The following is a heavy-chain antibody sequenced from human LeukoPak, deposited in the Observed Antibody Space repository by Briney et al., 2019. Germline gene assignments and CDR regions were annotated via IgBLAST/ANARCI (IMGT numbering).Heavy chain of an antibody. J-gene: IGHJ4*02. CDR2: IYYSGNT. D-gene: IGHD1-26*01. CDR1: GGSISSSSYY. Sequence: PSETLSLTXTVSGGSISSSSYYWGWIRQPPGKGLEWIGSIYYSGNTYYSPSLKSRVTISVDTSKNQFSLKLTSVTAADTSVYYCARQKSGGYGLFDYWGQGTLVTVSS. V-gene: IGHV4-39*01. CDR3: ARQKSGGYGLFDY.